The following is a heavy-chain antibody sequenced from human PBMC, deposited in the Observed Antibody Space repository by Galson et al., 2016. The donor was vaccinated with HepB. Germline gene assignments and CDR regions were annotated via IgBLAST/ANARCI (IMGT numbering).Heavy chain of an antibody. CDR3: ARERAEEPVIGYYYYYYGMDV. D-gene: IGHD3-16*02. V-gene: IGHV4-4*02. Sequence: SETLSLTCSVYGDSITSSNWWSWVRQPPGKGLEWIGKIYHRGTTNYNPSLESHRGRTNYNPSLESRVTISLDKSKNQVSLKVTSVTAADTAVYYCARERAEEPVIGYYYYYYGMDVWGQGTTVTVSS. CDR1: GDSITSSNW. J-gene: IGHJ6*02. CDR2: IYHRGTT.